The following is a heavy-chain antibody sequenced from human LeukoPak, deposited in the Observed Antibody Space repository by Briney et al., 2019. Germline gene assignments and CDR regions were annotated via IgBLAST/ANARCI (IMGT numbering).Heavy chain of an antibody. CDR1: GFTFSSYG. J-gene: IGHJ4*02. CDR3: AKDQISGSYVYFFDY. V-gene: IGHV3-33*06. D-gene: IGHD1-26*01. CDR2: IWYDGSNK. Sequence: PGRSLRLSCAASGFTFSSYGIHWVRQAPGKGLEWVAVIWYDGSNKYYADSVKGRFTISRDNSKNTLYLQMNRLRAEDTAVYYCAKDQISGSYVYFFDYWGQGTLVTVSS.